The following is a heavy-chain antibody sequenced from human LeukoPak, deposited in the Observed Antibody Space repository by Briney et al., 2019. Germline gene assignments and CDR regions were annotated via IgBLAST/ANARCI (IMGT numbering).Heavy chain of an antibody. D-gene: IGHD3-22*01. CDR3: ARGDYETHGYQTR. CDR2: INTNTGNP. Sequence: ASVKVSCKASGYIFTSYVLHWVRQAPGQGLEWMGWINTNTGNPTYAQGFTGRFVFSLDTSVSTAYLQISSLKAEDTAMYYCARGDYETHGYQTRWGQGTLVTVSS. CDR1: GYIFTSYV. V-gene: IGHV7-4-1*02. J-gene: IGHJ4*02.